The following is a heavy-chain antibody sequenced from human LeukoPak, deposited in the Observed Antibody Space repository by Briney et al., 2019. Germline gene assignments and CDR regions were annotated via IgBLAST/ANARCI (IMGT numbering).Heavy chain of an antibody. J-gene: IGHJ4*02. CDR1: GGSISSSSYY. Sequence: SETLSLTCTVSGGSISSSSYYWGWIRQPPGKGLEWIGSIYYSGSTYYNPSLKSRVTISVDTSKNQFSLKLSSVTAADTVVYYCARLLRAAQFDYWGQGTLVTVSS. CDR3: ARLLRAAQFDY. CDR2: IYYSGST. D-gene: IGHD2-15*01. V-gene: IGHV4-39*01.